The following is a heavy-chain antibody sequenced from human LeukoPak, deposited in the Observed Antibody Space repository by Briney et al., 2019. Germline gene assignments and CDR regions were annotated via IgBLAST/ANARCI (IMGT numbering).Heavy chain of an antibody. Sequence: PGGSLRLSFVASGFTSSNYGMHWVRQAPGKGLEWVAVIVYDGGDKYYADSVRGRFTISRDNSKNTLYLQMNSLRAEDTAVYYCAKDSIRIAAAAPDYWGQGTLVTVSS. CDR2: IVYDGGDK. D-gene: IGHD6-13*01. CDR1: GFTSSNYG. CDR3: AKDSIRIAAAAPDY. J-gene: IGHJ4*02. V-gene: IGHV3-30*02.